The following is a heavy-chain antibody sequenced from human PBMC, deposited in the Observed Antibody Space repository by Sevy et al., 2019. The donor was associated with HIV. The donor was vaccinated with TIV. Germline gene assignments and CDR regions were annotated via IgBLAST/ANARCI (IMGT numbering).Heavy chain of an antibody. Sequence: ASVKVSCKASGYTFTSYHMHWVRQAPGQGLEWMGIINPSAGSRRYAQKFQGRVTMTRDTSTSTVYMELSSLRSEDTAVYFCTRGDCGGDCSPYWFDPWGQGSLVTVSS. CDR3: TRGDCGGDCSPYWFDP. V-gene: IGHV1-46*03. CDR2: INPSAGSR. D-gene: IGHD2-21*01. J-gene: IGHJ5*02. CDR1: GYTFTSYH.